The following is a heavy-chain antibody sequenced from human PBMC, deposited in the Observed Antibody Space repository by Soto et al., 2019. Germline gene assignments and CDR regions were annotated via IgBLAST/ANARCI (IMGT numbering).Heavy chain of an antibody. CDR2: IYYSGST. CDR3: ARVGEALVRGVDYYYYVMAV. D-gene: IGHD3-10*01. Sequence: SETLSLTCTVSGGSISSYYWSWIRQPPGKGLEWIGYIYYSGSTNYTPSLKSRVTISVDTSKNQFSLKLSSVTAADTAVYYCARVGEALVRGVDYYYYVMAVCGQGTTVTVSS. V-gene: IGHV4-59*01. J-gene: IGHJ6*02. CDR1: GGSISSYY.